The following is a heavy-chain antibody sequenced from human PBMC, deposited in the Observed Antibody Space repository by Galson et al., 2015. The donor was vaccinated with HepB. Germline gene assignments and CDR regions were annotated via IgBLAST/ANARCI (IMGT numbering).Heavy chain of an antibody. CDR1: GFTFSSYS. D-gene: IGHD6-19*01. V-gene: IGHV3-21*01. CDR3: ARDRVSSGWTYYYYYYGMDV. Sequence: SLRLSCAASGFTFSSYSMNWVRQAPGKGLEWVSSISSSSSYIYYADSVKGRFTISRDNAKNSLYLQMNSLRAEDTAVYYCARDRVSSGWTYYYYYYGMDVWGQGTTVTVSS. CDR2: ISSSSSYI. J-gene: IGHJ6*02.